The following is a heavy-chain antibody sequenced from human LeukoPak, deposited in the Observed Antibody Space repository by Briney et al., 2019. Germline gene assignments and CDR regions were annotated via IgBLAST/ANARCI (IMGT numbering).Heavy chain of an antibody. CDR3: ARGSLPAAMGYYYMDV. CDR1: GGSISSHY. D-gene: IGHD2-2*01. Sequence: SETLSLTCTVSGGSISSHYWSWIRQPAGKGLEWIGRIYTSGSTNYNPSLKSRVTMSVDTSKNQFSLKLSSVTAADTAVYYCARGSLPAAMGYYYMDVWGKGTTVTVSS. CDR2: IYTSGST. J-gene: IGHJ6*03. V-gene: IGHV4-4*07.